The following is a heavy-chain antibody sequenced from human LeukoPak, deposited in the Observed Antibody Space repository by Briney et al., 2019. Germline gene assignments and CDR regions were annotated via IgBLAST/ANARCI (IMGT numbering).Heavy chain of an antibody. V-gene: IGHV3-23*01. J-gene: IGHJ4*02. CDR3: AKGTGIVVVPAEYY. D-gene: IGHD2-2*01. CDR1: GFTFSSYA. Sequence: GGSLRLSCAASGFTFSSYAMSWVRQAPGKGLEWVSAISGSGGSTYYADSVKGRFTISRDNSKNTLCLQMNSLRAEDTAVYYCAKGTGIVVVPAEYYWGQGTLVTVSS. CDR2: ISGSGGST.